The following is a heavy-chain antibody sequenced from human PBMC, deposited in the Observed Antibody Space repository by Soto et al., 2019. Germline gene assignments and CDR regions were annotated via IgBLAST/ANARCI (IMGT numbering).Heavy chain of an antibody. V-gene: IGHV1-2*04. D-gene: IGHD6-19*01. CDR1: GYPFPGYY. Sequence: ASVKVSCKASGYPFPGYYMQWVRQAPGQGLELMGWVNPNSGGTNYAQKFQGWVTMTRDTSISTAYMELRRLRSDDTAVYYCATSRVSIAVAGETEYYFDYWGQGTLVTVSS. CDR2: VNPNSGGT. CDR3: ATSRVSIAVAGETEYYFDY. J-gene: IGHJ4*02.